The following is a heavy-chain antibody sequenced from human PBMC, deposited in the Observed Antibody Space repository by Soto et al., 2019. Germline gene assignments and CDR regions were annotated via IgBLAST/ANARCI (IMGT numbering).Heavy chain of an antibody. CDR3: ARVPLVDGDHYVLDY. Sequence: QVQLQQWGAGLLKPSETLSLTCAVYGGSFSGYYWSWIRQPPGKGLEWIGEINHSGSTNYNPSLKSRVTISVDTSKNQFSLKLSSVTAADTAVYYCARVPLVDGDHYVLDYWGQGTLVTVSS. CDR1: GGSFSGYY. D-gene: IGHD4-17*01. CDR2: INHSGST. J-gene: IGHJ4*02. V-gene: IGHV4-34*01.